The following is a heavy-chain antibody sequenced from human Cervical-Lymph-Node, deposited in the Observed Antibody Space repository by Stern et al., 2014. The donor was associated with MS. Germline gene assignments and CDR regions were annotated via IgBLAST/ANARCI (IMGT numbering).Heavy chain of an antibody. CDR3: ARSPDLYDSSGYYFD. Sequence: QVQLGQSGAEVKKPGSSVKVSCKASGGTLNNYAVSWVRQAPGQGLEWIGKIIPFLGIANYADKFQGRVTLTAAATTSYMEVSSLRSDDTAVYYCARSPDLYDSSGYYFDWGQGTLVTVSS. CDR1: GGTLNNYA. V-gene: IGHV1-69*09. J-gene: IGHJ4*02. CDR2: IIPFLGIA. D-gene: IGHD3-22*01.